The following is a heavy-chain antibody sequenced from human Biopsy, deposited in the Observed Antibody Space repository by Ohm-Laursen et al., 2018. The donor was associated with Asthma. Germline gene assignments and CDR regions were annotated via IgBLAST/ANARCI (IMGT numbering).Heavy chain of an antibody. V-gene: IGHV1-69*01. Sequence: ASVKVSCKASGDSLGSFINYAISWVRRAPRQGLEWMGGLIPVLGTADYAPMFEGRVTITADESTSTAYLELTSLRFEDSAVYYCARGYSGTDRIVYYYSGMEVWGQGTTVTVSS. CDR3: ARGYSGTDRIVYYYSGMEV. D-gene: IGHD5-12*01. CDR1: GDSLGSFINYA. CDR2: LIPVLGTA. J-gene: IGHJ6*02.